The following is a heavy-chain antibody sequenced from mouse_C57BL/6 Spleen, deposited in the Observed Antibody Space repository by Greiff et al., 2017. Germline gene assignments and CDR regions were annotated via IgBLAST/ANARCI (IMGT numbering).Heavy chain of an antibody. CDR1: GFTFSDYG. CDR2: ISSGSSTI. D-gene: IGHD1-2*01. V-gene: IGHV5-17*01. Sequence: EVMLVESGGGLVKPGGSLKPSCAASGFTFSDYGMHWVRQAPEKGLEWVAYISSGSSTIYYADTVKGRFTISRDNAKNTLFLQMTSLRSEDTAMYYCARRDYGVDYWGQGTTLTVSS. J-gene: IGHJ2*01. CDR3: ARRDYGVDY.